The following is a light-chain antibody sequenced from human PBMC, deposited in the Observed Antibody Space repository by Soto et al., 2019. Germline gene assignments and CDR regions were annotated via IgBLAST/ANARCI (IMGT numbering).Light chain of an antibody. J-gene: IGKJ1*01. CDR1: QRFGSSN. V-gene: IGKV3-15*01. Sequence: EIVLTQSPGTLSLSPGERGTLSCRASQRFGSSNLAWYQQKPGQAPRLLIYDASTRATGIPARFSGSGSGTDFTLTISGLQSEDFAVYYCQQYNNWPQTFGQGTKVDI. CDR3: QQYNNWPQT. CDR2: DAS.